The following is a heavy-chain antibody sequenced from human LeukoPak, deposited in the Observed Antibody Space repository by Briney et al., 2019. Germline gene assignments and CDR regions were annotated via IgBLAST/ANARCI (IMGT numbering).Heavy chain of an antibody. V-gene: IGHV4-38-2*02. CDR2: IYHSGST. CDR3: ARKAPKKGWFDP. J-gene: IGHJ5*02. Sequence: SETLSLTCTVSGYSISSGYYWGWIRQPPGKGLEWIGSIYHSGSTYYNPSLKSRVTISVDTSRNQFSLKLSSVTAADTAVYYCARKAPKKGWFDPWGQGTLVTVSS. CDR1: GYSISSGYY.